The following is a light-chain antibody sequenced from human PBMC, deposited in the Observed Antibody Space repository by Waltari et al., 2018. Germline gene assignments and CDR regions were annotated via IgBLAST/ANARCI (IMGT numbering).Light chain of an antibody. J-gene: IGKJ1*01. Sequence: EIVLTQSPATLSVSPGERATLFCRASHSIRNNLAWYQQKPGQAPRLLIYDASTRATGIPARFSGSGSGTEFTLTISSLQSEDFAVYYCQQFNTWWTFGQGTKVEFK. V-gene: IGKV3-15*01. CDR1: HSIRNN. CDR3: QQFNTWWT. CDR2: DAS.